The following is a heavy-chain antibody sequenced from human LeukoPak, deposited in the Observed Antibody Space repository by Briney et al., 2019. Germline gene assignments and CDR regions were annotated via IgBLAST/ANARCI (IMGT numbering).Heavy chain of an antibody. J-gene: IGHJ4*02. V-gene: IGHV3-23*01. CDR3: AKVTSSGWYLNY. CDR1: GFTFSSYA. CDR2: ITASGGNT. Sequence: PGGXLRLSCAASGFTFSSYAMSWVGQAPGKGLEGVSTITASGGNTYYADSVKGRFTISRDNSKITLYLQMNGLRAEDTAVYYCAKVTSSGWYLNYWGQGTLVTVSS. D-gene: IGHD6-19*01.